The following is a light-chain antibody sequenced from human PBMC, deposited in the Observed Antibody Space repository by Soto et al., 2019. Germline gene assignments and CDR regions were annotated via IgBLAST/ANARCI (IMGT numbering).Light chain of an antibody. CDR3: QQRSNWPST. CDR1: QSVSSY. Sequence: EIVWTQSPATLSLSPGDIATLSSRASQSVSSYFAWYQQKPGQAPRLLLYDASNRAAGIPARFSGSESGTDYTLTITRLEREDFAVYYCQQRSNWPSTWGGGTKVQIK. J-gene: IGKJ4*02. V-gene: IGKV3-11*01. CDR2: DAS.